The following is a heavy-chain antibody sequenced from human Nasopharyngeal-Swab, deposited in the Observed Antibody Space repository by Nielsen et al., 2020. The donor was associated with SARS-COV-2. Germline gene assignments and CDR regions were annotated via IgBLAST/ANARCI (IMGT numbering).Heavy chain of an antibody. CDR3: ARDGLDYDFWSAYCMDV. CDR1: GFTFTNYN. CDR2: ISSSSSYI. V-gene: IGHV3-21*01. D-gene: IGHD3-3*01. J-gene: IGHJ6*02. Sequence: GGSLRLSCAADGFTFTNYNFNWVRQAPGKWLEWVSSISSSSSYIYYADSVKGRFTISRDNAKNSLYLQMNSLRAEDTAVYYCARDGLDYDFWSAYCMDVWGQGTTVTVSS.